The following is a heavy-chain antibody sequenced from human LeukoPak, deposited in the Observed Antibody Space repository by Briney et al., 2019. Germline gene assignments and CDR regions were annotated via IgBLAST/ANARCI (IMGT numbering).Heavy chain of an antibody. CDR1: GFTFDDYA. CDR2: ICWNGGSI. J-gene: IGHJ6*02. Sequence: GGSLRLSCAASGFTFDDYAMHWVRQAPGKGLEWVSGICWNGGSIGYADSVKGRFTISRDNSKNTLYLQMNSLRAEDTALYYCEETAESVTTLYFYGKDVWGQGTTVTVSS. D-gene: IGHD6-25*01. V-gene: IGHV3-9*01. CDR3: EETAESVTTLYFYGKDV.